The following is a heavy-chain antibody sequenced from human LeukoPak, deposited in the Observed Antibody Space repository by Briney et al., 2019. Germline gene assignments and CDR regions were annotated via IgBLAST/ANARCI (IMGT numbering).Heavy chain of an antibody. CDR1: GFTFSTYW. J-gene: IGHJ1*01. CDR3: ARAPSEIGGYYPEYFRH. V-gene: IGHV3-74*01. CDR2: IKSDGST. D-gene: IGHD3-22*01. Sequence: GGSLRLSCAASGFTFSTYWMHWVRQAPGKGLVWVSRIKSDGSTNYADSVKGRFTISSDNAKNTVSLQMNSLRPGDTGVYYCARAPSEIGGYYPEYFRHWGQGTLVTVSS.